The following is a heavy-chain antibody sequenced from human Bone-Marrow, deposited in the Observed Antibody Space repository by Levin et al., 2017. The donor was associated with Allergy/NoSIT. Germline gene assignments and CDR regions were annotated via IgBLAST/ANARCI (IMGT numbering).Heavy chain of an antibody. Sequence: ASVKVSCKASGGTLSNYAISWVRQAPGQGLEWMGEIIPAFGSTNYAQKFQGRVTITADESTRTSHMELRSLRFEDTAVYYCARARGGFYGSGSFDFWGQGTLVTVSS. V-gene: IGHV1-69*13. J-gene: IGHJ4*02. CDR1: GGTLSNYA. D-gene: IGHD3-10*01. CDR2: IIPAFGST. CDR3: ARARGGFYGSGSFDF.